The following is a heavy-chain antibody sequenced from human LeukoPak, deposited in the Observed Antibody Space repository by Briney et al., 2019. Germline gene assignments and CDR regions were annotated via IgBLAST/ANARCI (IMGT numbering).Heavy chain of an antibody. CDR3: AEDQARLAVAGHDAFDI. CDR1: GFTFSSYA. Sequence: PGGSLRLSCAASGFTFSSYAMSWVRQAPGKGLEWVSAISGSGGSTYYADSVKGRFTISRDNSKNTLYLQMNSLRAEDTAVYYCAEDQARLAVAGHDAFDIWGQGTMVTVSS. J-gene: IGHJ3*02. V-gene: IGHV3-23*01. CDR2: ISGSGGST. D-gene: IGHD6-19*01.